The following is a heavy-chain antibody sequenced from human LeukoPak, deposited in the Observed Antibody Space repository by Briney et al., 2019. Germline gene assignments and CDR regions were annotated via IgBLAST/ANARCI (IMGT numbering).Heavy chain of an antibody. CDR3: ARSEYTNPYFDF. V-gene: IGHV1-18*01. CDR1: GYSFTTYG. Sequence: ASVKVSCKASGYSFTTYGIYWVRQAPGQGLEWMGWISPSNGNTDYALRLQGRVTMTTDSSTTTAYMELRSLRSDDTAFYYCARSEYTNPYFDFWGQGTLVTVSS. D-gene: IGHD2-8*01. J-gene: IGHJ4*02. CDR2: ISPSNGNT.